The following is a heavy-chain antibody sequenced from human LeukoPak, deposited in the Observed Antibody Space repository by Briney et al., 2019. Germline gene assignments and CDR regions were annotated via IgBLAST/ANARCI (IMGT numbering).Heavy chain of an antibody. CDR1: GYTFSDHY. Sequence: ASVKVSCKASGYTFSDHYMHWVRQAPGQGLEWMGWINPNSGGTKYAQKFQGRVTMSRDTSTSTVYMELSSLRSEDTALYYCARESDTGKDFDHWGQGTLVTVSS. CDR2: INPNSGGT. D-gene: IGHD1-1*01. CDR3: ARESDTGKDFDH. V-gene: IGHV1-2*02. J-gene: IGHJ4*02.